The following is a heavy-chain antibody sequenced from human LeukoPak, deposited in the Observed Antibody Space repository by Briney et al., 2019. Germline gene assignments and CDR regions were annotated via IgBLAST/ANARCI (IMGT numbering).Heavy chain of an antibody. V-gene: IGHV4-39*07. J-gene: IGHJ3*02. Sequence: PSETLSLTCTVSGGSIGSSSYYWGWIRQPPGKGLEWIGSIYYSGSTYYNPSLKSRVTISEDTSKNQFSLKLSSVTAADTAVYFCARGPYSYDSSGAFDIWGQGTMVTVSS. D-gene: IGHD3-22*01. CDR3: ARGPYSYDSSGAFDI. CDR1: GGSIGSSSYY. CDR2: IYYSGST.